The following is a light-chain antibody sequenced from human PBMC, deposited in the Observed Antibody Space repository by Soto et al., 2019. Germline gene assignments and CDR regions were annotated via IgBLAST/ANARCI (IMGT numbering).Light chain of an antibody. CDR2: DVN. Sequence: QSALTQPASVSGSPGQSITISCTGTSSDVGGYNYVSWYQQHPGKAPKLMIYDVNNRPSGVSNRFSGSKSGNTASLTISGLQDADEADYYCSSYTSSSAYVFGTGTKLTVL. CDR3: SSYTSSSAYV. V-gene: IGLV2-14*03. CDR1: SSDVGGYNY. J-gene: IGLJ1*01.